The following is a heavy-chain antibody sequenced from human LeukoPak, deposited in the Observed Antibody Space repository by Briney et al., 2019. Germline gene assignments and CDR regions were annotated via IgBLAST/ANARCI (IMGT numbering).Heavy chain of an antibody. Sequence: ASVKVSCKVSGYTLTELSMHWVRQAPGKGLEWMGGFDPEDGETIYAQKFQGRVTMTEDTSTDTAYMELSSLRSEDTAVYYCATANSSSWYYYFDYWGQGTLVTVSS. J-gene: IGHJ4*02. D-gene: IGHD6-13*01. CDR2: FDPEDGET. CDR3: ATANSSSWYYYFDY. CDR1: GYTLTELS. V-gene: IGHV1-24*01.